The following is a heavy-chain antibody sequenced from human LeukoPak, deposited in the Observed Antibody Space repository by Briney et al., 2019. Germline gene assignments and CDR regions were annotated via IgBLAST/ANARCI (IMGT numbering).Heavy chain of an antibody. V-gene: IGHV3-23*01. J-gene: IGHJ4*02. CDR1: GFTFSSYA. CDR3: ARDRDSYGLYYFDY. D-gene: IGHD5-18*01. Sequence: HPGGSLRLSCALSGFTFSSYAMSWVRQAPGKGLEWVSAISGSGGSTYYADSAKGRFTISRDNSKNTLYLQMNSLRAEDTAVYYCARDRDSYGLYYFDYWGQGTLVTVSS. CDR2: ISGSGGST.